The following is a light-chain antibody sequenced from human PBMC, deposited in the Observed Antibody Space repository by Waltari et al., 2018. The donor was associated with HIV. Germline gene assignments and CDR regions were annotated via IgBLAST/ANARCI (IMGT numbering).Light chain of an antibody. V-gene: IGLV3-1*01. CDR3: QAWDSSTVV. CDR1: FLGKNY. Sequence: SNELPQPPSVSVSPGQTANITCSGDFLGKNYASWYQQKPGQSPVLVIYQDNKRPSGIPERFSGSNSGNTATLTISGTEAMDEADYYCQAWDSSTVVFGGGTRLTVL. CDR2: QDN. J-gene: IGLJ2*01.